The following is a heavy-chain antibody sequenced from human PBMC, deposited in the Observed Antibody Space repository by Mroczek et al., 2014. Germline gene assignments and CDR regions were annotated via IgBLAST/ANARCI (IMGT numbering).Heavy chain of an antibody. Sequence: VQLQESGGGLVQPGGSLRLSCAASGFTFSSYAMSWVRQAPGKGLEWVSAISGSGGSTYYADSVKGRFTISRDNSKNTLYLQMNSLRAEDTAVYYCAKDLDIVVVPAFGWFDPWGQGTLVTVSS. V-gene: IGHV3-23*01. J-gene: IGHJ5*02. CDR2: ISGSGGST. CDR3: AKDLDIVVVPAFGWFDP. D-gene: IGHD2-2*03. CDR1: GFTFSSYA.